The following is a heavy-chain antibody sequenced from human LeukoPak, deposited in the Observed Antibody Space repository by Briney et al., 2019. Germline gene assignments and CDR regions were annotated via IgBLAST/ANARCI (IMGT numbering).Heavy chain of an antibody. CDR1: GFTFDDYT. V-gene: IGHV3-43*01. D-gene: IGHD4-23*01. Sequence: PGGSLRLSCAASGFTFDDYTMHWVRQAPGKGLEWVSLISWDGGSTYYADSVKGRFTISRDNSKNSLYLQMNSLRTEDTALYYCYAAGVTPDYWGQGTLVTVSS. J-gene: IGHJ4*02. CDR3: YAAGVTPDY. CDR2: ISWDGGST.